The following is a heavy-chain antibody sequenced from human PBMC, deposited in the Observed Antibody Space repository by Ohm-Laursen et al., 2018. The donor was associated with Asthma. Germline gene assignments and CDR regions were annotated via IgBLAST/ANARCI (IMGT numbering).Heavy chain of an antibody. CDR1: GFTFSSYA. CDR3: AKYVYDSSGYCFDY. Sequence: SLRLSCTASGFTFSSYAMSWVRQAPGKGLEWVSAISGSGGSTYYADSVKGRFTISRDNSKNTLYLQMNSLRAEDTAVYYCAKYVYDSSGYCFDYWGQGTLVTVSS. D-gene: IGHD3-22*01. V-gene: IGHV3-23*01. CDR2: ISGSGGST. J-gene: IGHJ4*02.